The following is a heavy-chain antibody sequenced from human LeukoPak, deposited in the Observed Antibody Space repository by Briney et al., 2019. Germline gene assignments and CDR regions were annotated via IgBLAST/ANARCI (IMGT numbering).Heavy chain of an antibody. CDR2: INPSGGST. Sequence: ASVKVSCKASGYTFTSYYMHWVRQAPGQGLEWMGIINPSGGSTSYAQKFQGRVTMTRDMSTSTAYMELRSLRSDDTAVYYCAREYCSGGSCYQGDWGQGTLVTVSS. J-gene: IGHJ4*02. V-gene: IGHV1-46*01. CDR3: AREYCSGGSCYQGD. CDR1: GYTFTSYY. D-gene: IGHD2-15*01.